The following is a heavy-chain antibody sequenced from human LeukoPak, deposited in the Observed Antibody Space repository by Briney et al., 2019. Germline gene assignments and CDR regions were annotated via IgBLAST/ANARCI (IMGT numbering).Heavy chain of an antibody. CDR1: GFTFDDYG. Sequence: PGGSLRLSCAASGFTFDDYGMSWVRQAPGKGLEWVSGINWNGGSTVYADSVKGRFTISRDNAKNSLYLQMNSLRAEDTAVYYCAPYYYGSGSYDQYFDYWGQGTLVTVSS. D-gene: IGHD3-10*01. J-gene: IGHJ4*02. CDR2: INWNGGST. V-gene: IGHV3-20*04. CDR3: APYYYGSGSYDQYFDY.